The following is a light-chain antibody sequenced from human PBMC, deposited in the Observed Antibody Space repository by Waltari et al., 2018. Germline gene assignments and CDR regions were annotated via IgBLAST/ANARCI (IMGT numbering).Light chain of an antibody. CDR1: QSVDSN. V-gene: IGKV3-15*01. CDR3: QQYYNWPYT. Sequence: EIVMTPSPATLSVSPGERATLSCRASQSVDSNLAWYQQKPGQPPRLLLYGASTRATGVPARFSGSGSGTEFTLTISSLQSADFAVYYCQQYYNWPYTFGQGTKLEIK. CDR2: GAS. J-gene: IGKJ2*01.